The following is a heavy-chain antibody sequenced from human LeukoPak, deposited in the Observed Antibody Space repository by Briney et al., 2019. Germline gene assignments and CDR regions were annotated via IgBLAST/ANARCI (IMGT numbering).Heavy chain of an antibody. D-gene: IGHD1-26*01. CDR3: GRDLGGRAGY. CDR2: INEDGSVT. CDR1: GFTFRTYW. Sequence: GGSLRLSCAVSGFTFRTYWMYWVRQVPGEGLVWVSRINEDGSVTNYADSVRGRFSISTDNAKNTLYLQMSSLRAEDTAVYYCGRDLGGRAGYGGQGTLVTVSS. V-gene: IGHV3-74*01. J-gene: IGHJ4*02.